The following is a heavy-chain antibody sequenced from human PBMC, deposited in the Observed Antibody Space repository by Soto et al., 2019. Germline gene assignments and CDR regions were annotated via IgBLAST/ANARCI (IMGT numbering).Heavy chain of an antibody. CDR3: AKEDLRIAVAGPGPH. CDR1: GFTFSSYG. CDR2: ISYDGSNK. J-gene: IGHJ4*02. D-gene: IGHD6-19*01. V-gene: IGHV3-30*18. Sequence: GGSLRLSCAASGFTFSSYGMHWVRQAPGKGLEWVAVISYDGSNKYYADSVKGRFTISRDNSKNTLYLQMNSLRAEDTAVYYCAKEDLRIAVAGPGPHWGQGTLVTVSS.